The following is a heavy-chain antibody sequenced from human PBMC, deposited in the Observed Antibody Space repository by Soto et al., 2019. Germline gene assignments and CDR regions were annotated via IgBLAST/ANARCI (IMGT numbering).Heavy chain of an antibody. Sequence: SETLSLTCTASGGSMSRYYVSWIRQSSWKEVEWIGYMYYSVSPNSNPSLKSRVAISLDTSKTQCSLMLSSVSAADTAVYYCATGEWLATITPYFAYWGQGTLVTVSS. J-gene: IGHJ4*02. V-gene: IGHV4-59*01. CDR2: MYYSVSP. CDR1: GGSMSRYY. D-gene: IGHD5-12*01. CDR3: ATGEWLATITPYFAY.